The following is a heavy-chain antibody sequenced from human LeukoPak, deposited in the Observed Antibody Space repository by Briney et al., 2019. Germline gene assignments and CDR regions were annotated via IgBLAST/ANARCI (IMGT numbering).Heavy chain of an antibody. V-gene: IGHV3-23*01. CDR2: ISGSGGST. Sequence: PGGSLRLSCAASGFTFSSYAMSWVRQAPGKGLEWVSAISGSGGSTYYADSVKGRFTISRDNSKSTVYLQMNSLRAEDTAVYYCARRAGAYSHPYDYWGQGTLVTVSS. CDR1: GFTFSSYA. D-gene: IGHD4/OR15-4a*01. J-gene: IGHJ4*02. CDR3: ARRAGAYSHPYDY.